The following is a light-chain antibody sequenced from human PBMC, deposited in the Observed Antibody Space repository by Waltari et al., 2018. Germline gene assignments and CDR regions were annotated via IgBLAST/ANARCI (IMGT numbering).Light chain of an antibody. Sequence: VLTQSPGTLSLSPEERATLSCRASQSLTKRYLAWYQQKPGQAPRLLIYGASSRAAGIPDRFSGSGSGTDFTLTISRLEPEDFAVYYCQQYGSSVLYTFGQGTKLEIK. CDR2: GAS. CDR1: QSLTKRY. V-gene: IGKV3-20*01. J-gene: IGKJ2*01. CDR3: QQYGSSVLYT.